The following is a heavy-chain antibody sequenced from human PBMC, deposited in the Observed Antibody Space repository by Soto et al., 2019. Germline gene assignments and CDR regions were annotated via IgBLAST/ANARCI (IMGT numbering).Heavy chain of an antibody. V-gene: IGHV3-23*01. CDR2: VSRGGST. CDR1: GFTFTSYA. Sequence: GGSLRLSCAASGFTFTSYAMGWVRQAPGKGLECVSVVSRGGSTHYADSVTGRFIVSRDNSKNTVSLQMNSLRADDTAVYYCAKRRGAGGHFDYWGQGALVTVSS. J-gene: IGHJ4*02. CDR3: AKRRGAGGHFDY. D-gene: IGHD2-15*01.